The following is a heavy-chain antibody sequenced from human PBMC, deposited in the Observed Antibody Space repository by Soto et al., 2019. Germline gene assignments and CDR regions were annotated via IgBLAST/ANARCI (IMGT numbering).Heavy chain of an antibody. J-gene: IGHJ4*02. CDR1: GGSFSGYY. CDR2: INHSGST. Sequence: PSETLSLTCAVYGGSFSGYYWSWIRQPPGKGLEWIGEINHSGSTNYNPSLKSRVTISVDTSKNQFSLKLSSVTAADTAVYYCARGRGYSSSSSDYWGQGTLVTVSS. CDR3: ARGRGYSSSSSDY. D-gene: IGHD6-6*01. V-gene: IGHV4-34*01.